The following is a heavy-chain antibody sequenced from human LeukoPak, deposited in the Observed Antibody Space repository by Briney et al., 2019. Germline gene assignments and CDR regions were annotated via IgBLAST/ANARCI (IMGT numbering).Heavy chain of an antibody. CDR1: GFTFSNYW. D-gene: IGHD7-27*01. J-gene: IGHJ4*02. CDR2: IKQDGTEK. V-gene: IGHV3-7*01. Sequence: GGSLRLSCAASGFTFSNYWMTWVRQAPGKGLEWVANIKQDGTEKYYVDSVKARFTISRDNAKNSMYLQMNSLRAEDTAVYYCAKVNLGIDYWGQGTLVTVSS. CDR3: AKVNLGIDY.